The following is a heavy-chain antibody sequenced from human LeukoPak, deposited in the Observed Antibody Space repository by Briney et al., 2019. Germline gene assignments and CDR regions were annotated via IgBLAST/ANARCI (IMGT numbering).Heavy chain of an antibody. CDR2: INPSSGGT. CDR1: GYTFTGYY. V-gene: IGHV1-2*02. D-gene: IGHD3-22*01. CDR3: ARAGVWDYSDSSGYHNAAFDI. Sequence: ASVKVSCKASGYTFTGYYMHWVRQAPGQGLEWMGWINPSSGGTNYAQKFQGRVAVTRDTSISTAYMDLSRLRSDDTAVYYCARAGVWDYSDSSGYHNAAFDIWGQGTMVTVSS. J-gene: IGHJ3*02.